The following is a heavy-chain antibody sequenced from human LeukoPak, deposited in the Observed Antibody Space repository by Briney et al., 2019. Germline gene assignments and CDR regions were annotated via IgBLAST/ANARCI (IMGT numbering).Heavy chain of an antibody. V-gene: IGHV1-2*06. CDR1: GYSFTDKY. CDR3: ASGRGYSGYDYPAY. Sequence: ASVKVSCKASGYSFTDKYMHWVRQAPGQGLEWRGRINPNSGGTNYAQKFQGRVTMTRDTSISTAYMELSRLRSDDTAVYYCASGRGYSGYDYPAYWGQGTLVTVSS. D-gene: IGHD5-12*01. J-gene: IGHJ4*02. CDR2: INPNSGGT.